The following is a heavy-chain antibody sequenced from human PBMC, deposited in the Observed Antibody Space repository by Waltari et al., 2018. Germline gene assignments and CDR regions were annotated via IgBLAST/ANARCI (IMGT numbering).Heavy chain of an antibody. CDR3: ARDGGWDYYYYMDV. D-gene: IGHD1-26*01. J-gene: IGHJ6*03. Sequence: QVQLVPSGAEVKKPGSSVKVSCKASGGTFSSYAISWVRQARGQGLEWMGGIIPILGIANYAQKFQGRVTITADESTSTAYMELSSLRSEDTAVYYCARDGGWDYYYYMDVWGKGTTVTVSS. CDR1: GGTFSSYA. CDR2: IIPILGIA. V-gene: IGHV1-69*04.